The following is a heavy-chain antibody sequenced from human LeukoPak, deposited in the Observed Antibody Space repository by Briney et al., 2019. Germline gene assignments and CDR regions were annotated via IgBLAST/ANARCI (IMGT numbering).Heavy chain of an antibody. V-gene: IGHV3-23*01. D-gene: IGHD3-10*01. Sequence: RGGSLRLSCAASGFTFSSYAMSWGRQAPGKGLEWVSAISGSGGSTYYADSLKGRFTISRDNSKNTLYLQMNSLRAEDTAVYYCAKSYGSGSYYNVGELYYFDYWGQGTLVTVSS. CDR1: GFTFSSYA. CDR3: AKSYGSGSYYNVGELYYFDY. J-gene: IGHJ4*02. CDR2: ISGSGGST.